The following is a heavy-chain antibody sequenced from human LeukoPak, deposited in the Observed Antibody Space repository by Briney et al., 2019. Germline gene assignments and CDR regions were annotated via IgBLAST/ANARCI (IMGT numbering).Heavy chain of an antibody. CDR2: IYTSGTT. CDR3: AREGGYSYGPHFDY. V-gene: IGHV4-61*02. Sequence: PSQTLSLTCTVSGGSVRRGNYYWTWIRQPAGSGLEWIGRIYTSGTTDYNPSLRTRVTISVDASRNQFSLNLSSVTAADTAVYYCAREGGYSYGPHFDYWGQGTLVTVSS. J-gene: IGHJ4*02. D-gene: IGHD5-18*01. CDR1: GGSVRRGNYY.